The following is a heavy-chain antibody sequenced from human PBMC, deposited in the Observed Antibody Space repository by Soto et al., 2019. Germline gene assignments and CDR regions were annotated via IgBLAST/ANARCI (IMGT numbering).Heavy chain of an antibody. CDR2: INHSGST. CDR3: ARLDTVGPRPYYYYGMDV. V-gene: IGHV4-34*01. D-gene: IGHD4-4*01. CDR1: GGSFSGYY. Sequence: KTSETLSLTCAVYGGSFSGYYWSWIRQPPGKGLEWIGEINHSGSTNYNPSLKSRVTISVDTSKNRFSLKLSSVTAADTAVYYCARLDTVGPRPYYYYGMDVWGQGTTVTVSS. J-gene: IGHJ6*02.